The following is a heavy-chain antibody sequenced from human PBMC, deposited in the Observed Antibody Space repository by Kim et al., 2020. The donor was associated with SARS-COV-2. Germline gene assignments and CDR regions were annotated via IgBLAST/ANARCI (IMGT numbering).Heavy chain of an antibody. CDR1: GGSISSYY. Sequence: SETLSLTCTVSGGSISSYYWSWIRQPPGKGLEWIGYIYYSGSTNYNPSLKSRVTISVDTSKNQFSLKLSSVTAADTAVYYCASVRATSSSWYAGVDYYYGMDVWSQGTTVTVSS. D-gene: IGHD6-13*01. V-gene: IGHV4-59*13. J-gene: IGHJ6*02. CDR2: IYYSGST. CDR3: ASVRATSSSWYAGVDYYYGMDV.